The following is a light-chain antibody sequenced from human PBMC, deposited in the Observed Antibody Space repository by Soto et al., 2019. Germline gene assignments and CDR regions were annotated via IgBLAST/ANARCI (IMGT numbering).Light chain of an antibody. CDR2: DVS. V-gene: IGLV2-14*01. J-gene: IGLJ1*01. CDR1: SSDVGGYNY. Sequence: QSVLNQPASVSGSPGQSITIFCTGTSSDVGGYNYVSWYQQHPGKAPKLMIYDVSNRPSGVSNRFSGSKSGNTASLTISGLQAEDEADYYCSSYTSSSTLVVFGTGTKVTVL. CDR3: SSYTSSSTLVV.